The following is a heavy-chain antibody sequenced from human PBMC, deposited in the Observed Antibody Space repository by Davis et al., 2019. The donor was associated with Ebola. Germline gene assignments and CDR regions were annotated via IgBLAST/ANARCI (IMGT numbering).Heavy chain of an antibody. Sequence: SLKISCAASGFTFDDYAMHWVRQAPGKGLEWVSGISWNSGSIGYADSVKGRFTISRDNAKNSLYLQMNSLRAEDTAVYYCARSGVLSQRHNWFDPWGQGTLVTVSS. CDR3: ARSGVLSQRHNWFDP. V-gene: IGHV3-9*01. D-gene: IGHD4/OR15-4a*01. J-gene: IGHJ5*02. CDR1: GFTFDDYA. CDR2: ISWNSGSI.